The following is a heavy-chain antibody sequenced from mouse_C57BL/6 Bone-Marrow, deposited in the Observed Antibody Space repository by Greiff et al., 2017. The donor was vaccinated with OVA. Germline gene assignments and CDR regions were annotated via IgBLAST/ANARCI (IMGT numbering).Heavy chain of an antibody. CDR3: AAYYCGSLAWFAY. V-gene: IGHV1-81*01. CDR2: IYPRSGNT. J-gene: IGHJ3*01. D-gene: IGHD1-1*01. Sequence: VQLQQSGAELARPGASVKLSCKASGYTFTSYGISWVKQRTGQGLEWIGEIYPRSGNTYYNEKFKGKATLTADKSSSTAYMELRSLTSEDSAVYFCAAYYCGSLAWFAYWGQGTLVTVSA. CDR1: GYTFTSYG.